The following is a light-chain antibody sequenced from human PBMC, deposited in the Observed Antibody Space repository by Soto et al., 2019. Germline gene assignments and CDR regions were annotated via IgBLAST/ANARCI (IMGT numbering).Light chain of an antibody. V-gene: IGLV1-40*01. Sequence: QAVVTQPPSVSGAPRQRVTISCTGSSSNIGAGYDVHWYQQLPGTAPKLLIYRNSNRPSGVPDRFSGSKSGTSASLTITGLQAEDEADYYCQSCDSSLSGSGVFGTGTKLTVL. CDR1: SSNIGAGYD. CDR2: RNS. CDR3: QSCDSSLSGSGV. J-gene: IGLJ1*01.